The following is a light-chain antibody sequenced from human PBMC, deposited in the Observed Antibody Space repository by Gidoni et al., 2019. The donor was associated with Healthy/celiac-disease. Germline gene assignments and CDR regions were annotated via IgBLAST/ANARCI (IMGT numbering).Light chain of an antibody. V-gene: IGLV2-14*01. CDR3: SSYTSSSLL. J-gene: IGLJ2*01. CDR2: DVS. Sequence: SALTQPASVSGSPGQSITISCTGTSSDVGGYNYVSWYQQHPGKAPKLMIYDVSNRPSGVSNRFSGSKSGNTASLTISGLQAEDEADYYCSSYTSSSLLIGGGTKLTVL. CDR1: SSDVGGYNY.